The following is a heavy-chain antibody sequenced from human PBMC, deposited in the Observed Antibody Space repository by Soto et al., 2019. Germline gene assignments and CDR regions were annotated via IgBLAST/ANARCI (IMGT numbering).Heavy chain of an antibody. Sequence: SETLSLTCTVSGGSISSGGYYWSWIRQHPGKGLEWIGYIYYSGSTYYNPSLKSRVTISVDTSKNQFSLKLSSVTAADTAVYYCARDRGENWNDIYYYYGMDVWGQGTTVTVSS. D-gene: IGHD1-1*01. J-gene: IGHJ6*02. V-gene: IGHV4-31*03. CDR1: GGSISSGGYY. CDR3: ARDRGENWNDIYYYYGMDV. CDR2: IYYSGST.